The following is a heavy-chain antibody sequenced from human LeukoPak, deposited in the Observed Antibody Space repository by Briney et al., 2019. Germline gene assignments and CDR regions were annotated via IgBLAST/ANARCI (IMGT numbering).Heavy chain of an antibody. Sequence: ASVKVSCKASGYTITSYYMHWVRQAPGQGLEWMGIINPSGGSTSYAQKFQGRVTMTRDTSTSTVYMELSSLRSEDTAGYYCARKGGIYGDYVDFDYWGQGTLVTVSS. J-gene: IGHJ4*02. D-gene: IGHD4-17*01. V-gene: IGHV1-46*01. CDR1: GYTITSYY. CDR2: INPSGGST. CDR3: ARKGGIYGDYVDFDY.